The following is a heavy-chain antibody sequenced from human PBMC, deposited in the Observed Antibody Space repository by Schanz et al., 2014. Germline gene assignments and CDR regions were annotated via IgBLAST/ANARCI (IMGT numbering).Heavy chain of an antibody. CDR2: ISGGGGST. CDR3: AKDPHSSSWYVWFDP. J-gene: IGHJ5*02. Sequence: EVQLVESGGGLVQPGGSLRLSCAASGFTFSSYAMSWVRQAPGKGLEWVSAISGGGGSTYYADSVKGRFTISRDNSKNTLYLQMNSLGDEDTAVYYCAKDPHSSSWYVWFDPWGQGTLVTVSS. D-gene: IGHD6-13*01. CDR1: GFTFSSYA. V-gene: IGHV3-23*04.